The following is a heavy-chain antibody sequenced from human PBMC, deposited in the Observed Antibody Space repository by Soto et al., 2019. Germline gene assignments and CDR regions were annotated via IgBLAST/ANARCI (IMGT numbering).Heavy chain of an antibody. CDR3: ASNMLGYCISGSCYGDGLKFDR. CDR1: GYSFTSYG. Sequence: ASVKVSCKASGYSFTSYGLSWVRQAPGQGLEWMGWISSYNGNTNYAQKFQGRVTMTTDTSTSTVFLELRSLRSDDTAVYYCASNMLGYCISGSCYGDGLKFDRWGRGNLVTVSA. CDR2: ISSYNGNT. V-gene: IGHV1-18*01. D-gene: IGHD2-15*01. J-gene: IGHJ5*02.